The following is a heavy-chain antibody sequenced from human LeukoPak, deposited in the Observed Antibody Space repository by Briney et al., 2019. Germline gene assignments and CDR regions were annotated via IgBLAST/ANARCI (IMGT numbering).Heavy chain of an antibody. D-gene: IGHD6-13*01. J-gene: IGHJ4*02. V-gene: IGHV3-9*01. Sequence: GRSLRLSCAASGFTFDDYAMHWVRQAPGKGLEGVSGISWNSGSIGYADSVKGRFTISRDNAKNSLYLQMNSLRAEDTALYYCAKDRSSSWYGDYFDYWGQGTLVTVSS. CDR1: GFTFDDYA. CDR2: ISWNSGSI. CDR3: AKDRSSSWYGDYFDY.